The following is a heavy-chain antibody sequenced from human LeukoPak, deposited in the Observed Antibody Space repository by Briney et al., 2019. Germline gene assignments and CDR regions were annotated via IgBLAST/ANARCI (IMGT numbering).Heavy chain of an antibody. Sequence: PGGSLRLSCAASGFIVSSNYMSWVRQAPGKGLEWVSIIYSSGNTYYADSVKGRFTISRDKSKNTLYLQMNSLRAEDTAVYYCARVETSKGHYFDYWGQGTLVTVSS. V-gene: IGHV3-66*01. CDR2: IYSSGNT. CDR3: ARVETSKGHYFDY. J-gene: IGHJ4*02. CDR1: GFIVSSNY.